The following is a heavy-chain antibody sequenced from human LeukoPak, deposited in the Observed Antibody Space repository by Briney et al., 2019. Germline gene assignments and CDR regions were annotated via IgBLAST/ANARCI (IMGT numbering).Heavy chain of an antibody. CDR3: ARDYDTT. J-gene: IGHJ5*02. Sequence: ASVKVSCKASGGTFSSYTISWVRQAPGQGLEWMGIINPSGGSTSYAQKFQGRVTMTRDTSTSTVYMELSSLRSEDTAVYYCARDYDTTWGQGTLVTVSS. CDR1: GGTFSSYT. D-gene: IGHD3-9*01. V-gene: IGHV1-46*03. CDR2: INPSGGST.